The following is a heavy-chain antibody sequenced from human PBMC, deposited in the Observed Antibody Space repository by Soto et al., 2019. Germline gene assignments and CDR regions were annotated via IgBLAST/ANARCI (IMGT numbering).Heavy chain of an antibody. Sequence: QVHLEESGGGVVQPGGSLRLSCAASGFSFSSYRMHWVRQAPGKGLEWVAVISYDGSNAHYADYVKGRFTISRDNSKNTLSLQMNSLRAEDTAVYYCAKNGLHGDLLDYFEYWGQGTLVTVSS. CDR2: ISYDGSNA. D-gene: IGHD2-8*01. CDR3: AKNGLHGDLLDYFEY. J-gene: IGHJ4*02. CDR1: GFSFSSYR. V-gene: IGHV3-30*18.